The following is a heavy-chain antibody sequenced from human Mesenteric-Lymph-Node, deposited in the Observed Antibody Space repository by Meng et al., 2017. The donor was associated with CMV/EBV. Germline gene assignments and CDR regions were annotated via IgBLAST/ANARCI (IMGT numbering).Heavy chain of an antibody. CDR2: IYSGGSST. J-gene: IGHJ4*02. Sequence: GGSLRLSCAASGFTFSSYAMSWVRQAPGKGLEWVSVIYSGGSSTYYADSVKGRFTISRDNSKNTLYLQMNSQRAEDTAVYYCAKALSLAYYYDSSGYYALDYWGQGTLVTVSS. CDR3: AKALSLAYYYDSSGYYALDY. D-gene: IGHD3-22*01. V-gene: IGHV3-23*03. CDR1: GFTFSSYA.